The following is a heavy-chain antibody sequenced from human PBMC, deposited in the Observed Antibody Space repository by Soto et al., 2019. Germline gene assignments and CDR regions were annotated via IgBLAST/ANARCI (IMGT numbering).Heavy chain of an antibody. Sequence: QVQLVQSGAEVKMPGSSVRVSCKASGGSFSKYGISWVRQAPGQGLEWMGGIIPMFGIGNYAEKFLGRVTITADESTSASHMELSSLRSEDTAVYFCARGSGENYFYAMDVWGQGTTVTVSS. CDR2: IIPMFGIG. CDR1: GGSFSKYG. D-gene: IGHD7-27*01. V-gene: IGHV1-69*01. J-gene: IGHJ6*02. CDR3: ARGSGENYFYAMDV.